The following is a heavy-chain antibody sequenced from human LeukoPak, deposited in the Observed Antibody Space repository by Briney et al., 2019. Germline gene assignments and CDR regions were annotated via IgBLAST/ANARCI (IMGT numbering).Heavy chain of an antibody. V-gene: IGHV3-21*01. CDR1: GFTFSNSN. D-gene: IGHD3-10*01. CDR3: ARPLGGGSGSYLDAFDI. Sequence: KTGGSLRLSCAASGFTFSNSNMNWVRQAPGKGLEWVSSISSTTTYKSYADSVKGRFTISRDNAKNSLYLHMSSLRVDDTAVYYCARPLGGGSGSYLDAFDIWGQGTMVTVSS. CDR2: ISSTTTYK. J-gene: IGHJ3*02.